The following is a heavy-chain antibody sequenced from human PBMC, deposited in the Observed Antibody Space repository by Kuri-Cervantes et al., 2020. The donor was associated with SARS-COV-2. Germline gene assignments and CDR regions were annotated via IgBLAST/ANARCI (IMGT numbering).Heavy chain of an antibody. CDR2: IYPGDSDT. J-gene: IGHJ3*02. V-gene: IGHV5-51*07. CDR1: GYSFTSYW. CDR3: ARIVATIQIGAFDI. D-gene: IGHD5-12*01. Sequence: KVSCKGSGYSFTSYWIGWVHQMPGKGLEWMGIIYPGDSDTRYSPSFQGQVTISADKSISTAYLQWSSLKASDTAMYYCARIVATIQIGAFDIWGQGTMVTVSS.